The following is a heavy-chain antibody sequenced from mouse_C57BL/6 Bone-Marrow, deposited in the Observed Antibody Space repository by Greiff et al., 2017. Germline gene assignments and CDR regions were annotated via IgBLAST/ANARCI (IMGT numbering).Heavy chain of an antibody. CDR2: INYDGSST. CDR3: ARDNIGYSNCVGAMDY. V-gene: IGHV5-16*01. J-gene: IGHJ4*01. D-gene: IGHD2-5*01. CDR1: GFTFSDYY. Sequence: EVQLVESEGGLVQPGSSMKLSCTASGFTFSDYYMAWVRQVPEKGLEWVANINYDGSSTYYLDSLKSRFIISRDNAKNILYLQMCSLKSENTATYYCARDNIGYSNCVGAMDYWGQGTSVTVSS.